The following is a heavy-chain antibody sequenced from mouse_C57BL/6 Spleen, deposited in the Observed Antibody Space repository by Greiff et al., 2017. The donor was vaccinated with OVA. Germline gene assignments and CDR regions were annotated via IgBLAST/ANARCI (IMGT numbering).Heavy chain of an antibody. CDR3: ARSPGYYGSSHAMDY. CDR2: IYPGDGDT. Sequence: VKLQESGPELVKPGASVKISCKASGYAFSSSWMNWVKQRPGKGLEWIGRIYPGDGDTNYNGKFKGKATLTADKSSSTAYMQLSSLTSEDSAVYFCARSPGYYGSSHAMDYWGQGTSVTVSS. D-gene: IGHD1-1*01. V-gene: IGHV1-82*01. J-gene: IGHJ4*01. CDR1: GYAFSSSW.